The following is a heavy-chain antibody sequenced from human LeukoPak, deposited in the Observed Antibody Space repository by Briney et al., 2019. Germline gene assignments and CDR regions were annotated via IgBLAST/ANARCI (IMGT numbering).Heavy chain of an antibody. Sequence: GGSLRLSCAASGFTFNSYGMHWVRQAPGKGLEWVALIWYDGSNTYYADSVKGRFTISRDNSKNTLYLQMNTLTAEDTAIYYCARDPSSSGYNDAFDIWGQGTMVTVSS. CDR3: ARDPSSSGYNDAFDI. CDR2: IWYDGSNT. J-gene: IGHJ3*02. V-gene: IGHV3-33*01. D-gene: IGHD3-22*01. CDR1: GFTFNSYG.